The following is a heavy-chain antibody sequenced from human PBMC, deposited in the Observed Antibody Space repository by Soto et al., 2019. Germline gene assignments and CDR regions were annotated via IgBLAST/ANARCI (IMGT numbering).Heavy chain of an antibody. CDR3: ARGNTCIQGDLSHYNGLDV. Sequence: DEQLVESGGGLVQSGGSLRLSCEASGFTLQSYEVNWVRQAPGKGLEWISYITSSTRTTYYADSVKGRFTISRENARKSVYLQMNSLRVEDTAIYYCARGNTCIQGDLSHYNGLDVWGQGTTVTVSS. D-gene: IGHD3-10*01. CDR2: ITSSTRTT. V-gene: IGHV3-48*03. CDR1: GFTLQSYE. J-gene: IGHJ6*02.